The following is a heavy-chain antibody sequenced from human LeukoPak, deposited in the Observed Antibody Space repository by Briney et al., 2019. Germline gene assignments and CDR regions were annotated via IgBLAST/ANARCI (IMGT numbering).Heavy chain of an antibody. Sequence: SETLSLTCAVYGGSFSGYDWSWIRQPPVKGLEWIGEINHSGSTNYNPSLKSRVTISIDTSKNQFSLKLSSVTAADTAAYYCAREDPQTTVPEGMDVWGQGTTVTVSS. CDR1: GGSFSGYD. CDR2: INHSGST. D-gene: IGHD4-17*01. J-gene: IGHJ6*02. V-gene: IGHV4-34*01. CDR3: AREDPQTTVPEGMDV.